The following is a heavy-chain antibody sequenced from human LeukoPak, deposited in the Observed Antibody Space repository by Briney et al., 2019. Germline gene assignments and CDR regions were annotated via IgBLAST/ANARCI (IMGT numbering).Heavy chain of an antibody. Sequence: ASVKVSCKAFEYTFTGYFMHWVRQAPGQGLEWMGWINPKSGGTNYALKFQGRVTMTRDTSISTAYMELSSLRFEDTAVYYCARDRSSSDNAEYFQHWGQGTLVTVSS. CDR2: INPKSGGT. J-gene: IGHJ1*01. D-gene: IGHD6-13*01. V-gene: IGHV1-2*02. CDR1: EYTFTGYF. CDR3: ARDRSSSDNAEYFQH.